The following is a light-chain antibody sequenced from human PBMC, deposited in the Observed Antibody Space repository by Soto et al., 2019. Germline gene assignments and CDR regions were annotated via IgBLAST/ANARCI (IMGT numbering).Light chain of an antibody. Sequence: QSVLTQPPSVSEAPRQRVTISCSGSSSNIGNNAVNWYQQVPGKAPKLLIYYDDLLPSGISDRFSGSKSGTSASLAIGGLQSEDEADYYCAAWDDSLNGYVFGTGTKVTVL. V-gene: IGLV1-36*01. CDR2: YDD. CDR1: SSNIGNNA. CDR3: AAWDDSLNGYV. J-gene: IGLJ1*01.